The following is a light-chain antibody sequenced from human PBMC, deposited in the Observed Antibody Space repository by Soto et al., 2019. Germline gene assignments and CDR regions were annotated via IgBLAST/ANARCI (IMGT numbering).Light chain of an antibody. CDR1: QGISTY. Sequence: DIMLTQSPSSLSASVGDRVTITCRASQGISTYLNWYQQKPGKAPKLLIYDAFSLESGVPSRFSGSGSGTEFTLTISSLQPDDFATYYCQQYNSYSWTFGQGTKVDIK. V-gene: IGKV1-5*01. CDR3: QQYNSYSWT. CDR2: DAF. J-gene: IGKJ1*01.